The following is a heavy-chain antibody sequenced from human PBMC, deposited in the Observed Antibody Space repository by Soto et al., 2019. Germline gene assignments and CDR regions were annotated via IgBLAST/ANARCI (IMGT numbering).Heavy chain of an antibody. CDR1: GGTFSRHA. CDR3: SGGYSGNVLYF. J-gene: IGHJ4*02. Sequence: QVQLVQSGAEVKTPGSSVKVSCKAPGGTFSRHAITWVRQAPGQGLEWMGGIFPSFGGANYAQKFQAKVTITGDESASTAYLELNRQRSDDTGVYYCSGGYSGNVLYFWGQGTLVTVSS. V-gene: IGHV1-69*01. CDR2: IFPSFGGA. D-gene: IGHD5-12*01.